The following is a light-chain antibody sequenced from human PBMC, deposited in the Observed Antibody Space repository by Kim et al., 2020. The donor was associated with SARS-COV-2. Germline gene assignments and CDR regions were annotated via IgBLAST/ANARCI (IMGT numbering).Light chain of an antibody. CDR3: QQSDSFPVT. CDR2: GAS. J-gene: IGKJ4*01. V-gene: IGKV1-39*01. Sequence: DIQMTQSPSSLSASVRDRVTITCRTSQTISTFLNWFQHKPGKAPRLLINGASTLQSGVPSRFSGSGSGTNFTLTISSLQPEDFATYYCQQSDSFPVTFGGGTKLEI. CDR1: QTISTF.